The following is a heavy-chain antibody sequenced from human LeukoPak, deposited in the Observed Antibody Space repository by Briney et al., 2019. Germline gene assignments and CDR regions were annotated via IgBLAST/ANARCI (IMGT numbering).Heavy chain of an antibody. CDR1: GGSISSYY. V-gene: IGHV4-59*01. D-gene: IGHD3-3*01. CDR3: ARGFLEWLPRRNHWYFDL. Sequence: SSETLSLTCTVSGGSISSYYWSWIRQPPGKGLEWIGYIYYSGSTNYNPSLKSRVTISVDTSKNQFSLKLSSVTAADTAVYYCARGFLEWLPRRNHWYFDLWGRGTLVTVSS. J-gene: IGHJ2*01. CDR2: IYYSGST.